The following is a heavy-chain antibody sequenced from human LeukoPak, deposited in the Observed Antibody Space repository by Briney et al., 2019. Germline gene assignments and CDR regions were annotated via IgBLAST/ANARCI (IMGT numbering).Heavy chain of an antibody. J-gene: IGHJ4*02. V-gene: IGHV4-61*02. CDR3: TRDHVYYDILTAYHGTSSSLDY. CDR2: IYTSGST. CDR1: GDSISSGSYY. D-gene: IGHD3-9*01. Sequence: PSETLSLTCTVSGDSISSGSYYWSWIRQPAGKGLEWIGRIYTSGSTNYNPSLKSRVTISVDTSKNQFSLKLSSVTAADTAVYFCTRDHVYYDILTAYHGTSSSLDYWGQGTLVTVSS.